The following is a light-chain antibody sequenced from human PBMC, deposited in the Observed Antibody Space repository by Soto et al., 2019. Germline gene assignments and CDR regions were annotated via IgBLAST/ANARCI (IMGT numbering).Light chain of an antibody. CDR3: PQRSNWAFT. Sequence: EIVLTQSPATLSLSPGDRATLFCRASQRVHSYLAWYRLKPGQAPRLLIYDASHRATGIPASFSGCGSGTDFILTISRLEPEDFAVYYCPQRSNWAFTFAGGTREEMK. J-gene: IGKJ4*01. CDR2: DAS. CDR1: QRVHSY. V-gene: IGKV3-11*01.